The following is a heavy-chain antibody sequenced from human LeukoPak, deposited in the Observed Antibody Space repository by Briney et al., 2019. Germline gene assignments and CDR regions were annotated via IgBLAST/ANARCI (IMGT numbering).Heavy chain of an antibody. V-gene: IGHV3-53*01. Sequence: GGSLRLSCAASGFTVSSNYMSWVRQAPGKGLEWVSVIYSGGSTYYADSVKGRFTISRHNSKNTLYLQMNSLRAEDTAVYYCAKPAGYDSSGYFYWGQGTLVTVSS. CDR3: AKPAGYDSSGYFY. D-gene: IGHD3-22*01. CDR1: GFTVSSNY. CDR2: IYSGGST. J-gene: IGHJ4*02.